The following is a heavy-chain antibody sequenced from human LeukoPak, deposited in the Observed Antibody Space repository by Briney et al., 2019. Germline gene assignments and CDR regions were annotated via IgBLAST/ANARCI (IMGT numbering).Heavy chain of an antibody. D-gene: IGHD3-22*01. CDR2: IYSGGST. CDR1: GFTVSSNH. V-gene: IGHV3-66*01. Sequence: PGGSLRLSCAASGFTVSSNHMNWVRQAPGKGLEWVSTIYSGGSTYYADSVKGRFTISRDNSKNTLYLQMNSLRAEDTAVYYCARDISSGYYDAFDIWGQGTMVTVSS. CDR3: ARDISSGYYDAFDI. J-gene: IGHJ3*02.